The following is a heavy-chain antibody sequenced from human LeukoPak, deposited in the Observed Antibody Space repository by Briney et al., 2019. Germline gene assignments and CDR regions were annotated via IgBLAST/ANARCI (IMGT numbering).Heavy chain of an antibody. Sequence: SETLSLTCTVSGGSISGYYWSWIRQPPGQGLEWIAYIHSNGYTNYNPSLKSRVTISVDTSKNQFSLKVTSVTAADTAMYYCTKREGPMSGSYDCFDPWGQGTLVTVS. CDR3: TKREGPMSGSYDCFDP. J-gene: IGHJ5*02. CDR2: IHSNGYT. CDR1: GGSISGYY. D-gene: IGHD1-26*01. V-gene: IGHV4-4*09.